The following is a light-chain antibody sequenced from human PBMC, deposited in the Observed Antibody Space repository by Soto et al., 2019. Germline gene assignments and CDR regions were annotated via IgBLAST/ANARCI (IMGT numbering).Light chain of an antibody. V-gene: IGLV2-14*01. CDR3: SSYTSDSTLV. CDR2: EVS. CDR1: STDVGGYNY. J-gene: IGLJ3*02. Sequence: QSVLTQPASVSGSPGQSIAISCTGTSTDVGGYNYVSWYQQHPGKAPKLMIYEVSNRPSGVSNRFSGAKSGNTASLTISGLQADDEADSYCSSYTSDSTLVFGGGTKLTVL.